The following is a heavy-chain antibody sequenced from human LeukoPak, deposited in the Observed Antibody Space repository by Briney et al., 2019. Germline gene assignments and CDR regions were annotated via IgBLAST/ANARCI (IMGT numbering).Heavy chain of an antibody. J-gene: IGHJ6*03. Sequence: PSETLSLTCTVSGGSISSYYWSWIRQPPGKGLEWIGYIYYSGSTNYNPSLKSRVTISVDTSKNQFSLKLSSVTAADTAVYYCARGRWGGGYYYYYMDVWGKGTTVTISS. CDR3: ARGRWGGGYYYYYMDV. CDR2: IYYSGST. CDR1: GGSISSYY. D-gene: IGHD3-16*01. V-gene: IGHV4-59*01.